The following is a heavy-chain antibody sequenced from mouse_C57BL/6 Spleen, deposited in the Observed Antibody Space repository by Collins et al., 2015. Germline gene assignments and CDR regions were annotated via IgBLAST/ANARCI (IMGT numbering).Heavy chain of an antibody. D-gene: IGHD2-4*01. Sequence: YINWVKQRPGQGLEWIGWIFPGSGSTYYNEKFKGKATLTVDKSSGTAYMLLSSLTSEDSAVYFCARVLYDYEWYFDVWGTGTTVTVSS. J-gene: IGHJ1*03. V-gene: IGHV1-75*01. CDR3: ARVLYDYEWYFDV. CDR1: Y. CDR2: IFPGSGST.